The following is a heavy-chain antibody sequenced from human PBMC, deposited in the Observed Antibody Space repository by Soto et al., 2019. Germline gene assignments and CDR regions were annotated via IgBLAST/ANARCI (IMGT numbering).Heavy chain of an antibody. CDR2: SYYSGTT. D-gene: IGHD1-20*01. J-gene: IGHJ5*02. CDR1: GASISVHSYY. CDR3: TRRHNWNDNYFDP. V-gene: IGHV4-39*01. Sequence: LSLTCTVSGASISVHSYYWTWIRQPPGKGLEWIGSSYYSGTTYFNPSLKSRATISVDTSKNQFSLRLTSVTAADPAIYYCTRRHNWNDNYFDPCGPGALVTVSS.